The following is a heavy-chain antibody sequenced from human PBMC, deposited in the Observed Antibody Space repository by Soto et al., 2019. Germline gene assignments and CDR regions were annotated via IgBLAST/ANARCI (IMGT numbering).Heavy chain of an antibody. J-gene: IGHJ4*02. CDR2: ISASGDSA. D-gene: IGHD3-16*02. V-gene: IGHV3-23*01. CDR1: RVTFSRYA. Sequence: PWWSLRLGRAACRVTFSRYAMTWVCQTPGEGLEWVSLISASGDSAYYADSVKGRFTISRDNSKNTLYLQMSSLRAEDTAVYYCAKDPRYGGVSIDPYYFDDWGQGTLVTVSS. CDR3: AKDPRYGGVSIDPYYFDD.